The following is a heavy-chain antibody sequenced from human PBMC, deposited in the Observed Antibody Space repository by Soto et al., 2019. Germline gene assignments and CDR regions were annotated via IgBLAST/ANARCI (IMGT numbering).Heavy chain of an antibody. V-gene: IGHV4-30-4*01. CDR3: ARDLWVEPELYYYGMDV. CDR2: IFYSGTT. CDR1: GDSISSADYY. D-gene: IGHD1-1*01. Sequence: SETLSLTCTVSGDSISSADYYWSWIRQTPGKGLEWIGHIFYSGTTCYNPSLKSRLTISEDTSKNHFSLRLTSVTAADTAVYYCARDLWVEPELYYYGMDVWGQGTTVTVSS. J-gene: IGHJ6*02.